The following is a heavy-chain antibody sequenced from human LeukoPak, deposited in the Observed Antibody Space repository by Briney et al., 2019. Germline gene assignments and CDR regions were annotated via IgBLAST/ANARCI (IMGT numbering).Heavy chain of an antibody. CDR1: GDSISSGLYY. CDR2: THYSGTT. CDR3: ARGRRGKYSPYFYYHMDV. J-gene: IGHJ6*03. Sequence: SETLSLTCTVSGDSISSGLYYYNWIRQHPGEGLEWLGCTHYSGTTYYSSSLKSRLIISLDTSKNQLSLKLTSVTAADTAVYYCARGRRGKYSPYFYYHMDVWGTGTTVTISS. V-gene: IGHV4-31*03. D-gene: IGHD1-26*01.